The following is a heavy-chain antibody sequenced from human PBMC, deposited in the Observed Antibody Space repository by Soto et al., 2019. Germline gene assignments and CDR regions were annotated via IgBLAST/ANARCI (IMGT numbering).Heavy chain of an antibody. Sequence: GGSLRLSCEASGFTFSGFDMHWVRQPTGKGLEWVSSIGTAGDTYYAVSVKGRFTISRDNAKNSLSLQMNSLRAGDMAVYFCAKSQEIGTHFFDSWGQGAQVTVSS. V-gene: IGHV3-13*01. J-gene: IGHJ4*02. CDR3: AKSQEIGTHFFDS. D-gene: IGHD1-26*01. CDR1: GFTFSGFD. CDR2: IGTAGDT.